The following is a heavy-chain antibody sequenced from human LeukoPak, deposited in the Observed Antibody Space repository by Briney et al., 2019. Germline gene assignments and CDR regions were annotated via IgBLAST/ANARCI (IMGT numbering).Heavy chain of an antibody. Sequence: SETLSLTCAVYGGSFSGYYWSWIRQPPGKGLEWIGEINHSGSTNYNPSLKSRVTISVDTSKNQSSLKLSSVTAADTAVYYCARGVKSDSSGYYTDYWGQGTLVTVSS. J-gene: IGHJ4*02. CDR1: GGSFSGYY. CDR2: INHSGST. V-gene: IGHV4-34*01. CDR3: ARGVKSDSSGYYTDY. D-gene: IGHD3-22*01.